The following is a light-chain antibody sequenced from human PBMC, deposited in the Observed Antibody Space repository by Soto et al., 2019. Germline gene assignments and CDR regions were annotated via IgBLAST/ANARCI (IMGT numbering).Light chain of an antibody. Sequence: QSALTQPASVSGSPGQSITISCTGTSSDVGGYDYVSWYQQHPGRAPKLMIFEVSNRPSGISNRFSGSKSGNTASLTISGFQAEDEADYYSSSFTSSSTQVLGGGTKLTVL. J-gene: IGLJ3*02. CDR2: EVS. CDR3: SSFTSSSTQV. CDR1: SSDVGGYDY. V-gene: IGLV2-14*01.